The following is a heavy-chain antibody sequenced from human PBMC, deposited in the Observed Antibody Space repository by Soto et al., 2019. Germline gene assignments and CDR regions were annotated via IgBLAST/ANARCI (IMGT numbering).Heavy chain of an antibody. CDR2: IYYSGST. V-gene: IGHV4-31*03. CDR3: AREGGKYCTNGVCYPYGMDV. Sequence: KASETLSLTCTVSGGSISSGGYYWSWIRQHPGKGLEWIGYIYYSGSTYYNPSLKSRVTISVDTSKNQFSLKLSSVTAADTAVYYCAREGGKYCTNGVCYPYGMDVWGQGTTVTVSS. J-gene: IGHJ6*02. CDR1: GGSISSGGYY. D-gene: IGHD2-8*01.